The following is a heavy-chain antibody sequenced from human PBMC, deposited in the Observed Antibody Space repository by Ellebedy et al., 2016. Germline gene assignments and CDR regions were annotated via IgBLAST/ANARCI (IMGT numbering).Heavy chain of an antibody. V-gene: IGHV3-30*03. D-gene: IGHD2-15*01. CDR1: GFTFSSYG. CDR3: ASGGVSGGSFRFDY. J-gene: IGHJ4*02. Sequence: GGSLRLSXAASGFTFSSYGMHWVRQAPGKGLEWVAVISYDGSNKYYADSVKGRFTISRDNSKNTLYLQMNSLRAEDTAVYYCASGGVSGGSFRFDYWGQGTLVTVSS. CDR2: ISYDGSNK.